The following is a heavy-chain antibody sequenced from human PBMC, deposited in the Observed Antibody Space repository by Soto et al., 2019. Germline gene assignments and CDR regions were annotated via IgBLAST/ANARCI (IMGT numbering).Heavy chain of an antibody. J-gene: IGHJ6*03. CDR1: GGTFSSYT. CDR3: LIGGSGSHYNYYMDV. D-gene: IGHD3-10*01. CDR2: IIPILGIA. V-gene: IGHV1-69*02. Sequence: QVQLVQSGAEVKKPGSSVKVSCKASGGTFSSYTISWVRQAPGQGLEWMGRIIPILGIANYAQKFQGRVTITADKSTSTAYMELSSLRSEDTAVYYCLIGGSGSHYNYYMDVWGKGTTVTVSS.